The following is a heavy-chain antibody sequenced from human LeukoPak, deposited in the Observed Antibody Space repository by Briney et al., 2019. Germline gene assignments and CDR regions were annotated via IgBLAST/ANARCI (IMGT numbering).Heavy chain of an antibody. D-gene: IGHD6-6*01. J-gene: IGHJ4*02. CDR3: GRGRARGYYFDY. Sequence: PSETLSLTCAVHGGSFSGYYWSWIRQPPGKGLEWIGEINHSGSTNYNPSLKSRVTISVDTSKNQFSLKLSSVTAADTAVYYCGRGRARGYYFDYWGQGTLVTVSS. V-gene: IGHV4-34*01. CDR2: INHSGST. CDR1: GGSFSGYY.